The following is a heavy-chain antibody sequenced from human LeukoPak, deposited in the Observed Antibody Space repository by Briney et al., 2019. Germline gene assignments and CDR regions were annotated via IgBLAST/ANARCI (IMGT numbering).Heavy chain of an antibody. CDR2: INPNSGGT. D-gene: IGHD6-13*01. Sequence: ASVKVSCKASGYTFTGYYMHRVRQAPGQGLEWMGWINPNSGGTNYAQKFQGWVTMTRDTSISTAYMELSRLRSDDTAVYYCARDLYSSSWYGDDYYYGMDVWGQGTTVTVSS. CDR1: GYTFTGYY. CDR3: ARDLYSSSWYGDDYYYGMDV. J-gene: IGHJ6*02. V-gene: IGHV1-2*04.